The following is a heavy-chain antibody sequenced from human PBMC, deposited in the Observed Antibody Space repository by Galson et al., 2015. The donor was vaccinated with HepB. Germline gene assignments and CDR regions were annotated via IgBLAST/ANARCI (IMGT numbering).Heavy chain of an antibody. J-gene: IGHJ4*02. D-gene: IGHD3-10*01. CDR1: GGTFSSYE. Sequence: SVKVSCKASGGTFSSYEISWVRQAPGQGLEWMGGIIPIFGTPNYAQNFQGRVTITADKPTSTAYMELSNLRSEDTAVYYCGRIKGRPDREYYFDHWGQGTLVTVSS. CDR3: GRIKGRPDREYYFDH. V-gene: IGHV1-69*06. CDR2: IIPIFGTP.